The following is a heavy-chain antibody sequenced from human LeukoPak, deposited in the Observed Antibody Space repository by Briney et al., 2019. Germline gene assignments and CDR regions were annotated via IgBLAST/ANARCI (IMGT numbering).Heavy chain of an antibody. J-gene: IGHJ6*02. CDR3: ASPGVVAATGYDYYYYGMDV. CDR1: GLTVSSNY. D-gene: IGHD2-15*01. Sequence: PGGSLRLSCAASGLTVSSNYMNWVRQAPGKGLEWVSVIYSGGSTYYADSVKGRFTISRDNSKNTLYLQMNSLRAEDTAVYYCASPGVVAATGYDYYYYGMDVWGQGTTVTVSS. V-gene: IGHV3-53*01. CDR2: IYSGGST.